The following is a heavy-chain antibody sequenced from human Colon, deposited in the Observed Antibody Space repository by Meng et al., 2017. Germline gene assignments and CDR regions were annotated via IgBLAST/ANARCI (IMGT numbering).Heavy chain of an antibody. CDR2: IAAGNDNT. CDR3: AIGASDYDFDY. D-gene: IGHD3-22*01. J-gene: IGHJ4*02. Sequence: QVQLVQAGAEVKKPGASVKVSCEASGYTFSSYTMHWVRQAPGQRPEWMGWIAAGNDNTRYSKNLQGRVTLTRDTSASTAYMELSSLTSEDTAVYYCAIGASDYDFDYWGQGTLVTVSS. CDR1: GYTFSSYT. V-gene: IGHV1-3*01.